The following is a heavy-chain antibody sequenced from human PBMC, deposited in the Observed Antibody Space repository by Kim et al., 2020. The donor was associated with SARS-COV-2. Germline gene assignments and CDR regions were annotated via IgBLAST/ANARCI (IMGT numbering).Heavy chain of an antibody. D-gene: IGHD6-13*01. Sequence: ASVKVSCKASGYIFTSYDINWVRQATGQGLEWMGWMNPNSGNTGYAQKFQGRVTMTANTSIDTAYMELSSLRSEDTAVYYCARRRFLAAVGIGGFDPWGQGTLVTVSS. J-gene: IGHJ5*02. CDR2: MNPNSGNT. V-gene: IGHV1-8*01. CDR3: ARRRFLAAVGIGGFDP. CDR1: GYIFTSYD.